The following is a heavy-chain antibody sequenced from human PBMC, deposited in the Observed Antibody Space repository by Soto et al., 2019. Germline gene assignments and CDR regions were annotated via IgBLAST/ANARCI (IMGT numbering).Heavy chain of an antibody. Sequence: QITLKESGPTLVKPTQTLMLTCTFSGFSLSADGVGVGWIRQPPGKALEWLALIYWDDDQRYSPSLKTRLTITKDTSKNQVVLTMTNMDPVDTATYYCAHAYGGTSWPNDAFDVWGQGTVVTVSS. D-gene: IGHD2-2*01. CDR3: AHAYGGTSWPNDAFDV. V-gene: IGHV2-5*02. CDR2: IYWDDDQ. J-gene: IGHJ3*01. CDR1: GFSLSADGVG.